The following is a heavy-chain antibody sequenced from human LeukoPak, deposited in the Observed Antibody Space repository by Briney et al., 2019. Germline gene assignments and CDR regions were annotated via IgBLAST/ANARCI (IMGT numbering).Heavy chain of an antibody. J-gene: IGHJ4*02. CDR2: IWYDGSNK. V-gene: IGHV3-33*01. D-gene: IGHD1-26*01. Sequence: PGGSLRLSCAASGFTFSSYGMHWVRQAPGKGLGWLAVIWYDGSNKYYADSVKGRFTISRDNSKNTLYLQMNSLRAEDTAVYYCARDRGSYWDGGNDYWGQGTLVTVSS. CDR1: GFTFSSYG. CDR3: ARDRGSYWDGGNDY.